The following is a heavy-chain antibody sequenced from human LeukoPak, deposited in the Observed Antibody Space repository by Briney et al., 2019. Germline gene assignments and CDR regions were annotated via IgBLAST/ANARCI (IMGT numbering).Heavy chain of an antibody. J-gene: IGHJ4*02. Sequence: GGSLRLSCAASGFTFSSYAMSWVRQAPGKGLEWVSAISGSGGSTYYADSVKGRFTISRDNSKNTLYLQMNSLRAEDTGVYYCAKTNEKYQLTYYYFDYWGQGTLVTVSS. CDR3: AKTNEKYQLTYYYFDY. CDR2: ISGSGGST. CDR1: GFTFSSYA. D-gene: IGHD2-2*01. V-gene: IGHV3-23*01.